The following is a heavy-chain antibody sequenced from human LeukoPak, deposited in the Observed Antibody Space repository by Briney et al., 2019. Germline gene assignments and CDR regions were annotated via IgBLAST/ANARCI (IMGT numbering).Heavy chain of an antibody. V-gene: IGHV4-4*07. D-gene: IGHD3-10*01. Sequence: KPSESLSLTWTVSGGSISSYYWSWMRQPAGKGLEWIGRIYTSGSTNYNPSLKSRVTMSVDTSKNQFSLKLSSVTAADTAVYYCARDRLVRGPGAFDIWGQGTMVTVSS. J-gene: IGHJ3*02. CDR2: IYTSGST. CDR3: ARDRLVRGPGAFDI. CDR1: GGSISSYY.